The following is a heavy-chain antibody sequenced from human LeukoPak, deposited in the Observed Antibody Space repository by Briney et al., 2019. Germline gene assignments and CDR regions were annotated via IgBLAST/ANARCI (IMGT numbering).Heavy chain of an antibody. CDR3: AREVRYYYYYMDV. CDR1: GFTFSSYW. V-gene: IGHV3-7*01. D-gene: IGHD3-10*01. J-gene: IGHJ6*03. Sequence: GESLKISCAASGFTFSSYWMSWVRQAPGKGLEWVANIKQDGSEKYYVDSVKGRFTISRDNAKNSLYLQMNSLRAEDTAVYYCAREVRYYYYYMDVWGKGTTVTVSS. CDR2: IKQDGSEK.